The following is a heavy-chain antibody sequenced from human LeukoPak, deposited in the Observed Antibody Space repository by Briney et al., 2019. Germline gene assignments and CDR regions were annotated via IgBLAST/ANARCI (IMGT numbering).Heavy chain of an antibody. D-gene: IGHD1-1*01. J-gene: IGHJ4*02. CDR2: INPANSDT. CDR3: ARRGRDTGTTFDF. Sequence: GESLKISCKGSGYSFTSNWIAWVRQMPGKGLEWMGIINPANSDTKYRPSLQGQVTISADRSITTTYLQWSSLKASDTGMYYCARRGRDTGTTFDFWGQGTLVTVSS. CDR1: GYSFTSNW. V-gene: IGHV5-51*01.